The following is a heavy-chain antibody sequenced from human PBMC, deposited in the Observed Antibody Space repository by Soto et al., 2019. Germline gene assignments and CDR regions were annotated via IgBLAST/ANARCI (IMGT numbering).Heavy chain of an antibody. D-gene: IGHD3-22*01. CDR1: GDSISSNY. Sequence: QVQLQESGPGLVKPSETLSLTCAVSGDSISSNYCMWIRQPPGKGLESIGYLYYGRSANYNPPLKSRVTLSVDTSTNQCSLTLSSMTAVDTAVYYCALRSMAVVPEYWGQGTLVTVSS. CDR3: ALRSMAVVPEY. V-gene: IGHV4-59*01. J-gene: IGHJ4*02. CDR2: LYYGRSA.